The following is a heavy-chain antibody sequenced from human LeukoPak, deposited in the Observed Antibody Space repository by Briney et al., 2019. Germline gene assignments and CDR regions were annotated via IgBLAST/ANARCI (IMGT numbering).Heavy chain of an antibody. J-gene: IGHJ5*02. CDR1: GYTFTSYD. D-gene: IGHD6-19*01. Sequence: ASVKVSCKASGYTFTSYDINWVRQATGQGLEWMGWMNPNSGNTGYAQKFQGRVTMTRNTSISTAYMELSSLRSEDTAVYYCARDPSNTSGWKTWFDTWGQGTPVTVSS. V-gene: IGHV1-8*01. CDR3: ARDPSNTSGWKTWFDT. CDR2: MNPNSGNT.